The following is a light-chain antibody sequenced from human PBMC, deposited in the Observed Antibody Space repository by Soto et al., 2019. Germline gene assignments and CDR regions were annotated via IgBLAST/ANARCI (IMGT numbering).Light chain of an antibody. Sequence: EIVLTQSPCTLSLSPGERATLSCRASQSVSSSYLGWYQQKPGQAPMLLIYDASNRAAGIPPRFSGSGSGTDFTLAISGLEPEDLAVYYCEQRYNWPSTFGQGTKVEI. J-gene: IGKJ1*01. V-gene: IGKV3D-20*02. CDR2: DAS. CDR1: QSVSSSY. CDR3: EQRYNWPST.